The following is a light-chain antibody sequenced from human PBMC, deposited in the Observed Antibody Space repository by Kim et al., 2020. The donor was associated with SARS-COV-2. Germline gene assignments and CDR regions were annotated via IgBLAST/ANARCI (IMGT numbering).Light chain of an antibody. CDR2: GAS. Sequence: LSAGERATLACRASQSVSCSYLAWYQQKPGQAPRHLIYGASSRATGIPDRFSGSGSGTDFNLTISRLEPEDFAVYYCQQYGSSFTFGPGTKVDIK. CDR1: QSVSCSY. J-gene: IGKJ3*01. CDR3: QQYGSSFT. V-gene: IGKV3-20*01.